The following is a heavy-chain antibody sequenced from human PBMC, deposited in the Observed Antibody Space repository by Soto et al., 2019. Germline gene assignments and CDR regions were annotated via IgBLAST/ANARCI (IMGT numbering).Heavy chain of an antibody. CDR2: INHSGST. CDR3: ARGDPEYSSSFDAFDI. V-gene: IGHV4-34*01. D-gene: IGHD6-6*01. Sequence: QVQLQQWGAGLLKPSETLSLTCAVYGGSFSGYYWSWIRQPPGKGLEWIGEINHSGSTNYNPSLKSRVTISVDTSKNQFSLKLSSVTAADTAVYYCARGDPEYSSSFDAFDIWGQGTMVTVSS. J-gene: IGHJ3*02. CDR1: GGSFSGYY.